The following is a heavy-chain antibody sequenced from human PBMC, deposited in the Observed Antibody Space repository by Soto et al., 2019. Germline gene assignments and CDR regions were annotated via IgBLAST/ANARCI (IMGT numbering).Heavy chain of an antibody. CDR1: GYTFTKYY. V-gene: IGHV1-2*02. CDR3: ARQLAYCGGDCYTELLDY. D-gene: IGHD2-21*02. Sequence: ASVKFSCKASGYTFTKYYIHWVRQAPGQGLEWMGWSNPNTGGTNYAQKFQGRVAMTRDTSISTAYMDLSRLGSDDTAVYYCARQLAYCGGDCYTELLDYWGQGTLVTVSS. CDR2: SNPNTGGT. J-gene: IGHJ4*02.